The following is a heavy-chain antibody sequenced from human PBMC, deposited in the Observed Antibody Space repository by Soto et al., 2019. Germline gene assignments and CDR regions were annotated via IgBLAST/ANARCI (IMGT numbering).Heavy chain of an antibody. V-gene: IGHV1-69*01. J-gene: IGHJ4*02. D-gene: IGHD5-12*01. CDR1: GGTFNSHA. CDR2: IIPIFETS. Sequence: QVQLVQSGAEVKKPGSSVKVSCTASGGTFNSHALTWVRQAPGQGLEWMGGIIPIFETSNYARKFQGRVTITADESTSTAFMELTSLTSDDTAVYYCARDRGWLQPKGSFDYWGQGTLVTVSS. CDR3: ARDRGWLQPKGSFDY.